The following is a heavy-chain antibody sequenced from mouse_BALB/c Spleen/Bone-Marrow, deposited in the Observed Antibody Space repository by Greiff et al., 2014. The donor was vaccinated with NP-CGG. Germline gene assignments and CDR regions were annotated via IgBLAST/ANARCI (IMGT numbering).Heavy chain of an antibody. V-gene: IGHV10-1*02. D-gene: IGHD6-1*01. CDR2: IRSKSNNYAT. CDR1: GFTFNTYA. Sequence: EVQLVESGGGLVQPKGSLKLSCAASGFTFNTYAMNWVRQAPGKGLEWVARIRSKSNNYATHYADSVKDRFTISRDDSQSMLYLQMNNLKTEDTAMYYCVTSTYFDVWGAGTTVTVSS. J-gene: IGHJ1*01. CDR3: VTSTYFDV.